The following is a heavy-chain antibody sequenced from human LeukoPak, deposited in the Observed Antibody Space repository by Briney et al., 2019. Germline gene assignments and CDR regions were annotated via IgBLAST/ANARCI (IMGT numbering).Heavy chain of an antibody. CDR1: GGSISSYY. D-gene: IGHD6-13*01. CDR2: IYTSGST. CDR3: AREIPGIAAAGPTGSFDY. V-gene: IGHV4-4*07. Sequence: PSETLSLTCTVSGGSISSYYWSWIRQPAGKGLEWIGRIYTSGSTNYNPSLKSRVTMSVDTSKNQFSLKLSSVTAADTAVYYCAREIPGIAAAGPTGSFDYWGQGTLVTVSS. J-gene: IGHJ4*02.